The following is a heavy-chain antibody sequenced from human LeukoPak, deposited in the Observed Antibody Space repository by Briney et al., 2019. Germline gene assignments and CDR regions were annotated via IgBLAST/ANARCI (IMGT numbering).Heavy chain of an antibody. J-gene: IGHJ4*02. CDR3: AKRGSGRLFDY. CDR1: GFTFSSYA. D-gene: IGHD2-15*01. V-gene: IGHV3-23*01. Sequence: GGSLRLSCAASGFTFSSYAMNWVRQAPGKGLEWVSTISGSGGSKHYADSVEGRFTISRDNSKNTLYLQMNSLRAEDTAVYYCAKRGSGRLFDYWGQGTLVTVSS. CDR2: ISGSGGSK.